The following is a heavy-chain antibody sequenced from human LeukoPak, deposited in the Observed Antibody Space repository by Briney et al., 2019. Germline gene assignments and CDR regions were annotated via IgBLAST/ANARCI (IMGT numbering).Heavy chain of an antibody. J-gene: IGHJ4*02. CDR1: GYTFRSYW. D-gene: IGHD6-25*01. V-gene: IGHV5-10-1*01. CDR2: VDHSESNT. CDR3: AKGAAAGGCDY. Sequence: GESLKISCKGSGYTFRSYWISWVRQMPGKGLEGVGRVDHSESNTNYCPAFQGHVTISADKSKITVYLQWSSLKASDTAMYFCAKGAAAGGCDYWGRGTLVTVSS.